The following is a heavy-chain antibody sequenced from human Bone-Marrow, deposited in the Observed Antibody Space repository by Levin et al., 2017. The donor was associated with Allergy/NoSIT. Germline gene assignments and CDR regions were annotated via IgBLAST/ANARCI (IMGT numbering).Heavy chain of an antibody. J-gene: IGHJ4*02. CDR3: TREVTYYFDF. CDR1: GYTFTTYG. V-gene: IGHV1-18*01. Sequence: ASVKVSCKASGYTFTTYGVSWVRQAPGQGLEWLGWVSTSNHKTNYAQKFQGRVTMTTDTSTSTAYLELMNLTSDDTAVYYCTREVTYYFDFWGQGTLVTVSS. D-gene: IGHD2-21*02. CDR2: VSTSNHKT.